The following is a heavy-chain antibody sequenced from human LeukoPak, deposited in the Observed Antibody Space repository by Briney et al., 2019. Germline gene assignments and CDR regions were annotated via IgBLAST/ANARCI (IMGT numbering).Heavy chain of an antibody. D-gene: IGHD5-12*01. CDR3: ARCRDGYNLNAFDI. CDR2: IYYRGST. CDR1: GGSISSGGYY. V-gene: IGHV4-31*03. J-gene: IGHJ3*02. Sequence: PSQTLSLTCTVSGGSISSGGYYWSWIRQHPGKGLEWIGYIYYRGSTYYNPSLKSRVTISVDTSKNQFSLKLSSVTAADTAVYYCARCRDGYNLNAFDIWGQGTMVTVSS.